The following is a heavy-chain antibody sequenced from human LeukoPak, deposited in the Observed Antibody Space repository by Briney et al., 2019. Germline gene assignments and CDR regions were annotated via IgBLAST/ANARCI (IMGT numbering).Heavy chain of an antibody. D-gene: IGHD6-19*01. Sequence: PRGSLRLSCAASRFTVIGNYMRCVRDGPGKRLEWVSVIYSGGTTYYAESVKGRFTISRDNFENTLYLQMNSLSPENTAVYYCARSGYSSGWTGGFDYWGQGTLVTVSS. J-gene: IGHJ4*02. V-gene: IGHV3-53*01. CDR1: RFTVIGNY. CDR3: ARSGYSSGWTGGFDY. CDR2: IYSGGTT.